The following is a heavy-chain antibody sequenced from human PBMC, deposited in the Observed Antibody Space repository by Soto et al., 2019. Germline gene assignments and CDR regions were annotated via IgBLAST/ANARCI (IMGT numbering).Heavy chain of an antibody. CDR1: GFTFSSYA. Sequence: GGSLRLSCAASGFTFSSYAMSWVRQAPGKGLEWVSAISGSGGSTYYADSVKGLFTISRDNSKNRLYLQMNSLRAEDTAVYYSAKAAFSPTLVGATPDAFDICGQGKMVTVSS. CDR3: AKAAFSPTLVGATPDAFDI. CDR2: ISGSGGST. D-gene: IGHD1-26*01. V-gene: IGHV3-23*01. J-gene: IGHJ3*02.